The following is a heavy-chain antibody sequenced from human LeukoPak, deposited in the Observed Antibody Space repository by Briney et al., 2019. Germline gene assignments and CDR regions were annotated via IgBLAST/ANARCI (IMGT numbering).Heavy chain of an antibody. CDR3: ARERLRGGFDP. J-gene: IGHJ5*02. Sequence: GGSLRLSCAASXFTFSSYWMHWVRQAPGKGLVWVSRINSDGSSTSYADSVKGRFTISRDNAKNTLYLQMNSLRAEDTAVYYCARERLRGGFDPWGQGTLVTVSS. CDR2: INSDGSST. V-gene: IGHV3-74*01. CDR1: XFTFSSYW. D-gene: IGHD2-21*01.